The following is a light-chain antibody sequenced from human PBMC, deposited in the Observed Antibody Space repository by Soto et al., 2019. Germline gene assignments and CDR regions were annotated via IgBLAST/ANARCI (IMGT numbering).Light chain of an antibody. CDR2: EAS. CDR3: QQYTNFPLT. V-gene: IGKV1-5*01. CDR1: QSISSW. J-gene: IGKJ4*01. Sequence: DIQMTQSPSTPSASVGDRVTITCRASQSISSWLAWYQQKPGKAPKLLIHEASRLETGVPSRFSGSESGTEFTLTISRLHAEDSATYYCQQYTNFPLTVGGGTKVDSK.